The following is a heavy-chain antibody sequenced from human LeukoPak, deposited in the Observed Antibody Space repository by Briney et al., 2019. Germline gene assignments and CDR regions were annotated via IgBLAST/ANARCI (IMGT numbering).Heavy chain of an antibody. D-gene: IGHD3-10*01. CDR1: GFTFSDHY. J-gene: IGHJ4*02. V-gene: IGHV3-11*01. Sequence: PGGSLRLSCAASGFTFSDHYMSWIRQAPGKGLEWASYITSTGNANYYADSVKGRFTISRDNTKNSLYLQMNSLSAEDAAVYYCARWGSGGLTLDYWGQGTLVTVSS. CDR3: ARWGSGGLTLDY. CDR2: ITSTGNAN.